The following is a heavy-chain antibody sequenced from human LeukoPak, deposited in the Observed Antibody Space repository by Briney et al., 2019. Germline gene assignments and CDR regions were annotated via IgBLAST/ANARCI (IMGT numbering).Heavy chain of an antibody. Sequence: GGSLRLSCAASGFTFDDYAMHWVRQAPGKGLEWVSAIGGTGGNIFYTDSVKGRFTISRDNSKNTLYLHMNSLRAEDTAVYYCANPDAYGSGSYYPFDYWGQGTLVTVSS. CDR2: IGGTGGNI. CDR1: GFTFDDYA. D-gene: IGHD3-10*01. J-gene: IGHJ4*02. CDR3: ANPDAYGSGSYYPFDY. V-gene: IGHV3-23*01.